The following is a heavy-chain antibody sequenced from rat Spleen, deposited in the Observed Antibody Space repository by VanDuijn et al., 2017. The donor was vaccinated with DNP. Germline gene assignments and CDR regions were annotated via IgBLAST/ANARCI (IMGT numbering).Heavy chain of an antibody. J-gene: IGHJ2*01. CDR3: ASHTYSGYDYFVH. CDR2: ISPSGDTT. CDR1: GFIFSDYY. V-gene: IGHV5-25*01. Sequence: EVQLVESGGGLVQPGGSLRLSCSASGFIFSDYYMAWVRQAPTKGLEWVASISPSGDTTYHRDSVKGRFTISRDNAKSTLYLQMDSLRSEDTATYYCASHTYSGYDYFVHWGQGVMVTVSS. D-gene: IGHD1-9*01.